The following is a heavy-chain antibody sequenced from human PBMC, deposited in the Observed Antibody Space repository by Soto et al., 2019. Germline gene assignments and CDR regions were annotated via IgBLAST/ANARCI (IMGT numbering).Heavy chain of an antibody. J-gene: IGHJ4*02. V-gene: IGHV1-69*13. CDR1: GGTFSSYA. CDR2: IIPIFGTA. Sequence: ASVQVSCKASGGTFSSYAISWGRQAPGQGLEWMGGIIPIFGTANYAQKFQRIVTITADENTSTAYLGLRSMRSKDTAVYYCARGIFGVGYPLYYFDYWGQGTLVPVCS. CDR3: ARGIFGVGYPLYYFDY. D-gene: IGHD3-3*01.